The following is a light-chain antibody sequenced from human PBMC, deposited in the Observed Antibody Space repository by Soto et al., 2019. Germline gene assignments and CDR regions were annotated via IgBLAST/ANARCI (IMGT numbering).Light chain of an antibody. CDR3: QSYDSSLSGYV. J-gene: IGLJ1*01. CDR1: SSSIGAGYA. CDR2: ADT. V-gene: IGLV1-40*01. Sequence: QSVLTQPPSVSGAPGQSITIPCTGSSSSIGAGYAVHWYQQLPGAAPTLLIYADTDRPSGVPDRFSGSKSGTSASLAITGLQAEDEADYYCQSYDSSLSGYVFGSGTKLTVL.